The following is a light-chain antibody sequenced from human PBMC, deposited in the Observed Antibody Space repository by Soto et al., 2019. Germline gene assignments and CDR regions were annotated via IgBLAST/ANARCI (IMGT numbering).Light chain of an antibody. J-gene: IGKJ1*01. CDR3: LLDYNYPRT. CDR1: EGIRND. Sequence: AIQMTQSPYSLSASVGDRVTITCRASEGIRNDLGWYQQKPGKAPKLLIYAASSLQSGVPSRFSGSGSGTDFTLTISSLQPEDFATYYCLLDYNYPRTFGQGTKVEIK. V-gene: IGKV1-6*01. CDR2: AAS.